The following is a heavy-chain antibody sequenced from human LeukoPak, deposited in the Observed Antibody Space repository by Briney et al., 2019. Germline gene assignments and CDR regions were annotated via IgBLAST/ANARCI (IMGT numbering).Heavy chain of an antibody. CDR1: GVSITSNKW. V-gene: IGHV4-4*02. CDR2: IYHSGST. D-gene: IGHD4-23*01. CDR3: ARGPFNSREFDY. Sequence: SGTLSLTCTVSGVSITSNKWWSWVRQPPGQGLEWIGEIYHSGSTNYNPSLKSRVTISVDKSKNQFSLKLSSVTAADTAVYYCARGPFNSREFDYWGQGSLVTVSS. J-gene: IGHJ4*02.